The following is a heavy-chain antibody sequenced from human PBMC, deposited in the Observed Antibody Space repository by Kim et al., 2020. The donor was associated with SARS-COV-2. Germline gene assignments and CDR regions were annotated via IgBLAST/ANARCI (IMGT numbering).Heavy chain of an antibody. J-gene: IGHJ4*02. CDR2: IYYSGST. Sequence: SETLSLTCTVSGGSISSGGYYWSWIRQHPGKGLEWIGYIYYSGSTYYNPSLKSRVTISVDTSKNQFSLKLSSVTAADTAVYYCARTYYYGSGRPYFDYWGQGTLVTVSS. CDR3: ARTYYYGSGRPYFDY. D-gene: IGHD3-10*01. V-gene: IGHV4-31*03. CDR1: GGSISSGGYY.